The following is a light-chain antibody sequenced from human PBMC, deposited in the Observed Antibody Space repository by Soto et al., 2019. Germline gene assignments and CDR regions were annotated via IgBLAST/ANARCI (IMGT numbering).Light chain of an antibody. J-gene: IGKJ4*01. CDR2: GAS. V-gene: IGKV3-20*01. CDR1: QSVSSNY. Sequence: EIVLTQSPGTLSLSPGERATLSCRASQSVSSNYLAWYQQKPGQAPRLLIYGASSRATGIPARFSGSGSGTDFTLTISRLEPEDFAVYYCQQYDSSPLTFGGGTQVEIK. CDR3: QQYDSSPLT.